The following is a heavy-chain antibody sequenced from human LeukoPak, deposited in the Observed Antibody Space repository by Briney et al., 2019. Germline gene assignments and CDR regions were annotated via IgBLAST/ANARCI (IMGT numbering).Heavy chain of an antibody. D-gene: IGHD1-26*01. CDR1: GFTLSSYA. CDR2: IDSDGSIT. Sequence: HPGGSLRLSCAASGFTLSSYAMSWVRQAPGKGLLWVSHIDSDGSITNYADSVKGRFTVSRDNAKNTVYLQMDSLRAEDTAVYYCVRAWDYWGQGTLVTVSS. J-gene: IGHJ4*02. CDR3: VRAWDY. V-gene: IGHV3-74*01.